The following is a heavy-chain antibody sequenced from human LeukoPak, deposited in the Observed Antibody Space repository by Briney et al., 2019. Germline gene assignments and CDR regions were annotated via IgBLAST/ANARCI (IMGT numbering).Heavy chain of an antibody. CDR2: INHSGST. J-gene: IGHJ3*02. CDR1: GGSFSGYY. D-gene: IGHD3-10*01. V-gene: IGHV4-34*01. Sequence: PSETLSVTCAVYGGSFSGYYWSWIRQPPGKGLEWIGEINHSGSTNYNPSLKYRVTISVDTSKNQFSLRLSSVTAADTAVYYCARGRRTRWFGELCPPHDAFDIWGQGTMVTVSS. CDR3: ARGRRTRWFGELCPPHDAFDI.